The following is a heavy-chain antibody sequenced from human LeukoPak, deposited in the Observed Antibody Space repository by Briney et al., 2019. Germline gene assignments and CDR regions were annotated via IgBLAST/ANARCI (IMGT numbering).Heavy chain of an antibody. CDR1: GYTFGSDD. CDR2: INTDSGNP. V-gene: IGHV7-4-1*02. Sequence: GASVKVSCKASGYTFGSDDINWVRQAPGQGLEWMGWINTDSGNPTYAQGFTGRFVFSLDSSVSTAYLQISNLMPEDTAKYYCAREILRFDIWGQGTMVTVSS. J-gene: IGHJ3*02. CDR3: AREILRFDI.